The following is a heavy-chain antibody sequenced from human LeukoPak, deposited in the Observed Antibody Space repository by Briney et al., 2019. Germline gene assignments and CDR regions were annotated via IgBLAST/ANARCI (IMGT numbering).Heavy chain of an antibody. CDR2: MNPNSGNT. CDR3: AKDLLRGDYSSSWGDFDY. V-gene: IGHV1-8*03. CDR1: GYTFTSYD. J-gene: IGHJ4*02. D-gene: IGHD6-6*01. Sequence: ASVKVSCKASGYTFTSYDINWVRQATGQGLEWMGWMNPNSGNTGYAQKFQGRVTITRNTSISTAYMELSSLRAEDTAVYYCAKDLLRGDYSSSWGDFDYWGQGTLVTVSS.